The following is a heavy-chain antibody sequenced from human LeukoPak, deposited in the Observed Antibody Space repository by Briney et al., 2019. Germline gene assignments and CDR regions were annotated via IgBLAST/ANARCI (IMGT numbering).Heavy chain of an antibody. D-gene: IGHD3-16*01. V-gene: IGHV4-59*01. J-gene: IGHJ4*02. Sequence: PSETLSLTCTVSGGSISSYYWSWIRQPPGKGLEWIGYIYYSGSTNYNPSLKSRVTISVDTSKNQFSLKLSSVTAADTAVYYCAKPPGGKIYNYWGQGPLVTVSS. CDR1: GGSISSYY. CDR3: AKPPGGKIYNY. CDR2: IYYSGST.